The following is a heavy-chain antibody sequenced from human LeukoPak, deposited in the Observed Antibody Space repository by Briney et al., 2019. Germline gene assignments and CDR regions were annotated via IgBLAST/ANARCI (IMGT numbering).Heavy chain of an antibody. CDR1: GFTFSSYA. J-gene: IGHJ4*02. CDR3: ARDAYCTSASCRRDFDS. CDR2: TSGSGYDT. Sequence: PGGSLRLSCAVSGFTFSSYAISWVRQAPGTGLQWVSATSGSGYDTYYADSVKGRFTISRDNSKSTLYLQMDSLRAEDTAVYYCARDAYCTSASCRRDFDSWGQGTLVTVSS. V-gene: IGHV3-23*01. D-gene: IGHD2-2*01.